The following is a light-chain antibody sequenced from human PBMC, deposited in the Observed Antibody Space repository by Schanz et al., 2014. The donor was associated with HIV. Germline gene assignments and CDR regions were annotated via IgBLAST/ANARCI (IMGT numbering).Light chain of an antibody. CDR3: SSLSTSGAPV. CDR2: EVS. CDR1: SSDVGDYNS. V-gene: IGLV2-8*01. J-gene: IGLJ1*01. Sequence: QSALTQPPSASGSPGQSVTISCTGTSSDVGDYNSVSWYQQHPGKAPKIMIFEVSKRPSGVPDRFSGSKSGNTASLTVSGLQPEDEADYYCSSLSTSGAPVFGTGTKLTV.